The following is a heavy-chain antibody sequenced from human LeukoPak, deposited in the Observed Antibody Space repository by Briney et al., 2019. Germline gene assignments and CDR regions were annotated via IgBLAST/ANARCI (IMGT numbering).Heavy chain of an antibody. CDR3: ARGLTTYYDRSGDDY. V-gene: IGHV4-59*01. CDR1: GGSISSYY. D-gene: IGHD3-22*01. J-gene: IGHJ4*02. Sequence: PSETLSLTCTVSGGSISSYYWSWIRQPPGKGLEGIGYIYYSGSTNYYPSLKSRVTISVDTSKNQFSLKLSSVTAADTAVYYCARGLTTYYDRSGDDYWGQGTLVTVSS. CDR2: IYYSGST.